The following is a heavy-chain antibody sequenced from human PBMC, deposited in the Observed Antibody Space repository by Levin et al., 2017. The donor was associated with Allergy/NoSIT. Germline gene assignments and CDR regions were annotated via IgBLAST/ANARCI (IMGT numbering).Heavy chain of an antibody. J-gene: IGHJ2*01. Sequence: GGSLRLSCAASGFTFSNYAMSWVRQAPGKGLEWVSAISGSGGSTYYADSVKGRFTISRDNSKNTLYLQMNSLGAGDTAIYYCAKWGYCSSTSCSSWYFDLWGRGTLVTVSS. D-gene: IGHD2-2*01. V-gene: IGHV3-23*01. CDR1: GFTFSNYA. CDR3: AKWGYCSSTSCSSWYFDL. CDR2: ISGSGGST.